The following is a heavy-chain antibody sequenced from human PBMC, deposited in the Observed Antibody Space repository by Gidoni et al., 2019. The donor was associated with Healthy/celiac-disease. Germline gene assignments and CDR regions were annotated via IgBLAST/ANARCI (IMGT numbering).Heavy chain of an antibody. V-gene: IGHV3-21*01. CDR2: ISSSSRYI. D-gene: IGHD6-13*01. Sequence: EVQLVESGGGLVEPGGALRLACAASGFTFSRYSMNWVRQAPGKGLEWVSSISSSSRYIYYADSVKGRFTISRDNAKNSLYLQMNSLRAEDTAVYYCARGSSSWYFDYWGQGTLVTVSS. CDR1: GFTFSRYS. CDR3: ARGSSSWYFDY. J-gene: IGHJ4*02.